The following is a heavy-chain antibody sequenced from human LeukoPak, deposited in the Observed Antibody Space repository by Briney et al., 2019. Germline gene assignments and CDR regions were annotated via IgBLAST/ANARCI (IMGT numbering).Heavy chain of an antibody. V-gene: IGHV4-59*01. D-gene: IGHD6-19*01. CDR3: ARGGVSIAVAGTSGPRDAFDI. Sequence: SETLSLTCTVSGGSISSYYWSWIRQPPGKGLEWIGYIYYSGSTNYNPSLKSRDTISVDTSKNQFSLKLSSVTAADTAVYYCARGGVSIAVAGTSGPRDAFDIWGQGTMVTVSS. J-gene: IGHJ3*02. CDR2: IYYSGST. CDR1: GGSISSYY.